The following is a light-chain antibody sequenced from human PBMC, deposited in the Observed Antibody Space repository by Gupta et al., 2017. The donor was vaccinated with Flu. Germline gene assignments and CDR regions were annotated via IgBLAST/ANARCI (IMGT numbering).Light chain of an antibody. V-gene: IGLV3-1*01. J-gene: IGLJ3*02. CDR3: QAWDSSTGV. CDR2: EDT. Sequence: SFERTQPPSVSVSPGQTASITCFGARLGEKFSYWYQQKPGQSPLLVIYEDTKRPSGIPERFSASNSGNTATLTISETQAMDEAVYFWQAWDSSTGVFGGGTTVTVL. CDR1: RLGEKF.